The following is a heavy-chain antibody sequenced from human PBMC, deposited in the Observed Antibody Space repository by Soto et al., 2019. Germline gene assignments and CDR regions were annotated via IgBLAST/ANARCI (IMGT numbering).Heavy chain of an antibody. CDR2: IIPIFGTA. D-gene: IGHD6-13*01. J-gene: IGHJ4*02. CDR1: GGTFSSYA. CDR3: ARDGDSSSWYVDFDY. Sequence: SVKVSCKASGGTFSSYAISWVRQAPGQGLEWVGGIIPIFGTANYAQKFQGRVTITADKSTSTAYMELSSLRSEDTAVYYCARDGDSSSWYVDFDYWGQGTLVTVSS. V-gene: IGHV1-69*06.